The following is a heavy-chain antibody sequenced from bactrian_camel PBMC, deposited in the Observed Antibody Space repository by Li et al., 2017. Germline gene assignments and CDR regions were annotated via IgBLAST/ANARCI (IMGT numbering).Heavy chain of an antibody. V-gene: IGHV3S53*01. CDR3: ANTAMCMV. CDR2: IASDGST. CDR1: GVTYASSHDVNC. Sequence: HVQLVESGGGSVQTGGSLRLSCAASGVTYASSHDVNCMGWFRQAPGKEREGVAAIASDGSTRYADSVKGRFTISKDNAKNTLDLQMNSLKLEDTALYFCANTAMCMVWGQGTQVTVS. J-gene: IGHJ4*01. D-gene: IGHD3*01.